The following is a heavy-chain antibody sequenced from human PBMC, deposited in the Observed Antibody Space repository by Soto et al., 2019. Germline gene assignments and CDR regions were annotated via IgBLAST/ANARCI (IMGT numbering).Heavy chain of an antibody. V-gene: IGHV3-74*01. J-gene: IGHJ3*01. Sequence: EAQLVESGGGLVQPGGSLRLSCAASGFTFSSRWMHWVRQAPGKGLVWVSRINADGTTTGYADSVKGRFTISRDNAKNTLYLQMNSLRAEDTAVYYCARDSTYWNYVSDAFDLWGQGTMVTVSS. D-gene: IGHD1-7*01. CDR2: INADGTTT. CDR1: GFTFSSRW. CDR3: ARDSTYWNYVSDAFDL.